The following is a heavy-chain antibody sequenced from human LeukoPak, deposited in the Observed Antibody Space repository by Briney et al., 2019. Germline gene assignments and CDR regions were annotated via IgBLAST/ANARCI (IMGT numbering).Heavy chain of an antibody. CDR1: GFTFSSYA. J-gene: IGHJ4*02. CDR2: IYSGGST. D-gene: IGHD6-13*01. V-gene: IGHV3-53*01. Sequence: GGSLRLSCAASGFTFSSYAMSWVRQAPGKGLEWVSVIYSGGSTYYADSVKGRFTISRDNSKNTLYLQMNSLRAEDTAVYYCARVVAAGTNPDYWGQGTLVTVSS. CDR3: ARVVAAGTNPDY.